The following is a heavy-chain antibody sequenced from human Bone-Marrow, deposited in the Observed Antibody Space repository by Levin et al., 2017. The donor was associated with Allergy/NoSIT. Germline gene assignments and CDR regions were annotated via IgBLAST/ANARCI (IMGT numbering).Heavy chain of an antibody. D-gene: IGHD3-10*01. V-gene: IGHV4-30-2*01. CDR2: IFHTGST. Sequence: SETLSLTCAPSGGSISSGGSSWSWIRQPPGKGLEWIGYIFHTGSTYYNSSLNSRATISVDRSKNQFSLKLTSVTAADTAVYYCARSFTILRRGFDPWGHAILVTVSS. CDR3: ARSFTILRRGFDP. CDR1: GGSISSGGSS. J-gene: IGHJ5*02.